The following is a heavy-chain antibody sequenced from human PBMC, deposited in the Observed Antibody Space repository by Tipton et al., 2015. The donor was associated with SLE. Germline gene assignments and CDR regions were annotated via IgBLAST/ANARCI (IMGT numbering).Heavy chain of an antibody. V-gene: IGHV4-31*03. CDR3: ARGHYYYGSGSYLNWFDP. CDR2: IHYSGST. Sequence: TLSLTCTVSGGSVSSGDNYWSWIRQHPGKGLEWIGYIHYSGSTYYNPSLKSRVTISVDMSKNQFSLKLSSVTAADTAVYYCARGHYYYGSGSYLNWFDPWGQGTLVTVSS. D-gene: IGHD3-10*01. CDR1: GGSVSSGDNY. J-gene: IGHJ5*02.